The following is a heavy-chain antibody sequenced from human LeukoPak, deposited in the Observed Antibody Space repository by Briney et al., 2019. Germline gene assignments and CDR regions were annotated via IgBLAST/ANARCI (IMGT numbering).Heavy chain of an antibody. J-gene: IGHJ4*02. CDR2: ISGSGGST. D-gene: IGHD3-22*01. Sequence: GGSLRLSCAASGFTFSSYVMSWVRQAPGQGLEWVSAISGSGGSTYYADSVKGRFTISRDNSKNTLYLQMNSLRAEDTAVYYCAKYLKGSGYFDYWGQGTLVTVSS. CDR1: GFTFSSYV. CDR3: AKYLKGSGYFDY. V-gene: IGHV3-23*01.